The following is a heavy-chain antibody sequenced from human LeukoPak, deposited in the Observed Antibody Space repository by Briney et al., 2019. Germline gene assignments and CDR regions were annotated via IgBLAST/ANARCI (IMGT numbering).Heavy chain of an antibody. J-gene: IGHJ4*02. CDR3: AKEGGREQLWFGELTYYFDY. CDR2: ISGSGGST. D-gene: IGHD3-10*01. V-gene: IGHV3-23*01. CDR1: GFTFSSYA. Sequence: GGSLRLSCAASGFTFSSYAMSWVRQAPGKGLEWVSAISGSGGSTYYADSVKGRFTISRDNSKNTLYLQMNSLRAEDTAVYYCAKEGGREQLWFGELTYYFDYWGQGTLVTVSS.